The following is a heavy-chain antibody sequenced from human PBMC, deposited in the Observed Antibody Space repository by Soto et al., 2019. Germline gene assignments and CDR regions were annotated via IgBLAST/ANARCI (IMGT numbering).Heavy chain of an antibody. D-gene: IGHD6-19*01. CDR1: GGSISGSNW. CDR2: IYQSGST. Sequence: QVQLQESGPGLVKPSGTLSLTCAVSGGSISGSNWWSWVRQPPGKGLEWIGEIYQSGSTNYNASLKSRVTISVDQAKSQFSLNLSSVTAADTGVYYCARRQVAGAFDMWGQGTMVTVSS. CDR3: ARRQVAGAFDM. V-gene: IGHV4-4*02. J-gene: IGHJ3*02.